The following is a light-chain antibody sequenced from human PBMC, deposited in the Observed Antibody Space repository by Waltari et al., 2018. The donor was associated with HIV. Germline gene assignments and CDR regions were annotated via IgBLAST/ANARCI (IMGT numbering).Light chain of an antibody. V-gene: IGLV2-14*03. J-gene: IGLJ2*01. Sequence: SALTQPASVSGSPGQSITISCLGASSDIGSFDYVSWYQQHPDKAPKLILYDVTFRPSGVSGRFAGSRSGSMASLTISGLQPEDEADYCCCSYSDSGTILFGGGTRVTVL. CDR3: CSYSDSGTIL. CDR1: SSDIGSFDY. CDR2: DVT.